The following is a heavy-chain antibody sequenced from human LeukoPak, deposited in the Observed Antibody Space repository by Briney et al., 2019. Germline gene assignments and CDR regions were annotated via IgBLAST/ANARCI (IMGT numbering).Heavy chain of an antibody. CDR2: IYYSGST. D-gene: IGHD3-10*01. Sequence: SETLSLTCTVSGGSISSSSYYWGWIRQPPGKGLEWIGSIYYSGSTYYNPSLKSRVTISVDTSKNQFSLKLSSVTAADTAVYYCARDCLWFGELLEWFDPWGQGTLVTVSS. J-gene: IGHJ5*02. CDR1: GGSISSSSYY. CDR3: ARDCLWFGELLEWFDP. V-gene: IGHV4-39*01.